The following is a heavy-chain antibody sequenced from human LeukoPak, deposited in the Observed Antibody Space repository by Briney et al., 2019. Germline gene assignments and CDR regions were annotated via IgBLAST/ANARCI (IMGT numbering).Heavy chain of an antibody. D-gene: IGHD1-26*01. CDR3: ARTKIGDSGSYRPDY. Sequence: ASVKVSCKASGGTFSSYAISWVRQAPGQGLEWMGGIIPIFGTANYAQKFQGRVTITADKSTSTAYMELSSLRSEDTAVYYCARTKIGDSGSYRPDYWGQGTLVTVSS. V-gene: IGHV1-69*06. J-gene: IGHJ4*02. CDR1: GGTFSSYA. CDR2: IIPIFGTA.